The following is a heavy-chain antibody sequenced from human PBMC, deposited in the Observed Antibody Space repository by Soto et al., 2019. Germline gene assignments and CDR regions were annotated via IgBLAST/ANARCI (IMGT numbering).Heavy chain of an antibody. D-gene: IGHD6-19*01. J-gene: IGHJ4*02. Sequence: EVQLVESGGGLVQPGGSLRLSCAASGFTFNIYSMNWVRQAPGKGLEWVSYITSDTATIHYADSVRGRFTISRDNAENSLFLQMNSLRDDDTAAYYCARSVAGHFDYLGQGALVTVSS. CDR1: GFTFNIYS. V-gene: IGHV3-48*02. CDR3: ARSVAGHFDY. CDR2: ITSDTATI.